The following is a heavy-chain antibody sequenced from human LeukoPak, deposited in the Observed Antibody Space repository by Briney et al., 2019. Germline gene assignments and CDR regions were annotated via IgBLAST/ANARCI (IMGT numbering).Heavy chain of an antibody. V-gene: IGHV4-4*07. Sequence: SETLSLTCTVSGGSISSYYWSWIRQPAGKGLEWTGRIYTSGSTNYNPSLKSRVTMSVDTSKNQFSLKLSSVTAADTAVYYCARGIYYYGSGRGVNWFDPWGQGTLVTVSS. D-gene: IGHD3-10*01. J-gene: IGHJ5*02. CDR3: ARGIYYYGSGRGVNWFDP. CDR2: IYTSGST. CDR1: GGSISSYY.